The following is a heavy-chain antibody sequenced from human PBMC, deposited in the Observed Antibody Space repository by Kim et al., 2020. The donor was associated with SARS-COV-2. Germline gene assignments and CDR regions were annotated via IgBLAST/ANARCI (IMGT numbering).Heavy chain of an antibody. CDR2: IIPIFGTA. CDR1: GGTFSSYA. Sequence: SVKVSCKASGGTFSSYAISWVRQAPGQGLEWMGGIIPIFGTANYAQKFQGRVTITADESTSTAYMELSSLRSEDTAVYYCARDGSSSSRYYYYGMDVWGQGTTVTVSS. D-gene: IGHD6-6*01. V-gene: IGHV1-69*13. J-gene: IGHJ6*02. CDR3: ARDGSSSSRYYYYGMDV.